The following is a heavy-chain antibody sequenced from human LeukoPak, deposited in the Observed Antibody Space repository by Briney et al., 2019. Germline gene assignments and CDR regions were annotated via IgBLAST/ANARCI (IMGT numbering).Heavy chain of an antibody. V-gene: IGHV3-53*04. D-gene: IGHD1-26*01. CDR3: ARDGVGGFDY. CDR2: IYGGGST. J-gene: IGHJ4*02. Sequence: GGSLRLSCAAPGFTVSSNYMSRVRQAPGKGLEWVSIIYGGGSTYYADSVMGRFTISRHNSKNTLYLQMNSLRPEDTAVYYCARDGVGGFDYWGQGTLVTVSS. CDR1: GFTVSSNY.